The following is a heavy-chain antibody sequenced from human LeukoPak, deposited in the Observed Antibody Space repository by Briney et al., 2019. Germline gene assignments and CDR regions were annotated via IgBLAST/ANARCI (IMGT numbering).Heavy chain of an antibody. J-gene: IGHJ3*02. Sequence: GGSLRLSCAASGFTFSSYSMNWVRQAPGKGLEWVSSISSSSSYIYYADSVKGRFTISRDNAKNSLYLQMNSLRAEDTAVYYCARDLKNDFWSGGAFDIWGQGTMVTVSS. D-gene: IGHD3-3*01. CDR2: ISSSSSYI. CDR3: ARDLKNDFWSGGAFDI. V-gene: IGHV3-21*01. CDR1: GFTFSSYS.